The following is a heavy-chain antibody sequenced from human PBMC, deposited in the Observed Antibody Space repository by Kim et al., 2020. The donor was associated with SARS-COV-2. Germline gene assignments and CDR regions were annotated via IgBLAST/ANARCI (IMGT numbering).Heavy chain of an antibody. Sequence: GGSLRLSCTTSGLNFGDYAMSWFRQAPGKGLEWVAFIRSKRYGETTEYAASVKGRFTISRDDSKRIAYLQMNGLKTEDNAVYYCTSGPYYYDSAAYYHDYWGQGTLVTVSS. D-gene: IGHD3-22*01. CDR1: GLNFGDYA. J-gene: IGHJ4*02. V-gene: IGHV3-49*03. CDR2: IRSKRYGETT. CDR3: TSGPYYYDSAAYYHDY.